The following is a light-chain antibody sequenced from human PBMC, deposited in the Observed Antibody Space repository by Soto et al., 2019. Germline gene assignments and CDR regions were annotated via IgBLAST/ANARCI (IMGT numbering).Light chain of an antibody. CDR1: QSISIW. CDR3: QHHNYYSWT. Sequence: DIHMTQSPSTLSASVGDRVTITCRASQSISIWLAWYQQKPGKAPNLLIYKTSSLESGVPSRFRGSGSGTEIPLTIRSLEPYVLANYYWQHHNYYSWTFGQGTKVEIK. CDR2: KTS. V-gene: IGKV1-5*03. J-gene: IGKJ1*01.